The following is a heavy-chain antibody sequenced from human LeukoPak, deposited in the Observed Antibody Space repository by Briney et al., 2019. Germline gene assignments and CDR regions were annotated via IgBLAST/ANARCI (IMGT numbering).Heavy chain of an antibody. CDR3: ANGEVYFDY. CDR1: GFTVSNYE. Sequence: PGGSLRLSCAASGFTVSNYEMNWVRQAPGKGLEWVSFIASDHTTYYADSVKGRFTISRDNAKNSLYLQMNSLRAEDTAVYYCANGEVYFDYWGQGTLVTVSS. J-gene: IGHJ4*02. V-gene: IGHV3-48*03. CDR2: IASDHTT. D-gene: IGHD4-17*01.